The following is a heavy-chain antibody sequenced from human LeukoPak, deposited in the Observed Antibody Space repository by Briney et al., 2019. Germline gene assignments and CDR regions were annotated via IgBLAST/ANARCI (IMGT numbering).Heavy chain of an antibody. J-gene: IGHJ4*02. D-gene: IGHD3-22*01. V-gene: IGHV4-38-2*02. CDR3: ARGGSSGYYYFDY. CDR2: ISHSGST. CDR1: GYSISGGYY. Sequence: SETLSLTCTVSGYSISGGYYWGWIRQPPWKGLEWIGSISHSGSTYYNPSLKSRVTISVDTSKNQISLKLSAVTAADTAVYYCARGGSSGYYYFDYWGQGTLVTVSS.